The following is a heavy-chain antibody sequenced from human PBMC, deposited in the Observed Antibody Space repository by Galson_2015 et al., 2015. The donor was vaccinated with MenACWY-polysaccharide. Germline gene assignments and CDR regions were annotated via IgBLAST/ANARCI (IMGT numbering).Heavy chain of an antibody. V-gene: IGHV3-23*01. CDR2: ISGSGGST. CDR1: GFTVSSNY. D-gene: IGHD3-22*01. CDR3: AKYDDSSGYYSYYYYGMDV. J-gene: IGHJ6*02. Sequence: SLRLSCAASGFTVSSNYMSWVRQAPGKGLEWVSAISGSGGSTYYADSVKGRFTISRDNSKNTLYLQMNSLRAEDTAVYYCAKYDDSSGYYSYYYYGMDVWGQGTTVTVSS.